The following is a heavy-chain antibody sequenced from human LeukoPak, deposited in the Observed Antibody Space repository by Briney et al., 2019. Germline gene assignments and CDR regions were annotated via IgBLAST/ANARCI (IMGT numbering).Heavy chain of an antibody. CDR2: INPDGSVK. CDR1: GVTFSSLW. J-gene: IGHJ4*02. D-gene: IGHD3-10*01. V-gene: IGHV3-7*01. Sequence: GGSLRLSCAASGVTFSSLWMTWVRQAPGKGLEWVANINPDGSVKNYVDSMRGRFTISRDNAKNSLYLQMNSLRAEDTAVYYCARDRGYNSFDYWGQGTLVTVSS. CDR3: ARDRGYNSFDY.